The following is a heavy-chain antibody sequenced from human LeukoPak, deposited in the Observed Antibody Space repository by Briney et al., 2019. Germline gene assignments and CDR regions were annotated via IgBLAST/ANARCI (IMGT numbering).Heavy chain of an antibody. CDR1: GFTFDEYA. Sequence: GGSLRLSCAASGFTFDEYAMHWVRQAPGKGLEWVSGISWNSGSKGYAGSVKGRFTISRDNAKNSLYLQMNSLRAEDTALYYCAKTRWGYCSGGSCLAFDYWGQGTLVTVSS. CDR2: ISWNSGSK. V-gene: IGHV3-9*01. D-gene: IGHD2-15*01. J-gene: IGHJ4*02. CDR3: AKTRWGYCSGGSCLAFDY.